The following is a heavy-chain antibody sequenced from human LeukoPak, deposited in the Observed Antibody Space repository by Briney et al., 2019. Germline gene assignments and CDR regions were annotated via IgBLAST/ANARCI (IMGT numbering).Heavy chain of an antibody. J-gene: IGHJ4*02. Sequence: GGSLRLSCAASGFTFSTYWMNWVRQAPGKGLEWVSSVSNSGDYIHYADSVKGRFTISRDNSKNSLYLQMNSLRTEDTAVYYCARALIGYYFDYWGQGTLVTVSS. CDR2: VSNSGDYI. D-gene: IGHD2-8*01. CDR1: GFTFSTYW. CDR3: ARALIGYYFDY. V-gene: IGHV3-21*06.